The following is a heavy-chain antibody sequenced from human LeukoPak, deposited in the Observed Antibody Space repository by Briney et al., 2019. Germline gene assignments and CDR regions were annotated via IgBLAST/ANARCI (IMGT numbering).Heavy chain of an antibody. CDR1: GITFSTYA. Sequence: GGSLRLSCEASGITFSTYAMNWVRQAPGKGLEWVSTISGSGGSTSYADSVKGRFTISRDNSKNTLYLQMNSLRAEDTAVYYCAKEGGNYYYYYYMDVWGKGTTVTVSS. CDR3: AKEGGNYYYYYYMDV. D-gene: IGHD3-16*01. J-gene: IGHJ6*03. CDR2: ISGSGGST. V-gene: IGHV3-23*01.